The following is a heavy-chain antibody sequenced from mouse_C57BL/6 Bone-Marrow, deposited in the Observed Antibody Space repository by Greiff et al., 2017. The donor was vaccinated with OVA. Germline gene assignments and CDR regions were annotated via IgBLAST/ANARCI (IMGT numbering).Heavy chain of an antibody. V-gene: IGHV14-4*01. CDR2: IDPENGDT. CDR1: GFNIKDDY. CDR3: TRDYGSSYVHAMDY. J-gene: IGHJ4*01. Sequence: EVQLQESGAELVRPGASVKLSCTASGFNIKDDYMHWVKQRPEQGLEWIGWIDPENGDTEYASKFQGKATITADTSSNTAYLQLSSLTSEDTAVDYCTRDYGSSYVHAMDYWGQGTSVTVSS. D-gene: IGHD1-1*01.